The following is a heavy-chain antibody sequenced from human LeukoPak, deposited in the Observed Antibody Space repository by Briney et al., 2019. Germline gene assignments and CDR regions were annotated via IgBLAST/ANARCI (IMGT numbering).Heavy chain of an antibody. D-gene: IGHD5-18*01. CDR3: ARDSFRLLKYSYGLDY. J-gene: IGHJ4*02. V-gene: IGHV1-18*01. CDR1: GYTFTSYG. Sequence: ASVKVSCKASGYTFTSYGISWVRQAPGQGLEWMGWISAYNGNTNYAQKLQGRVTMTTDTSTSTAYMELRSLRSDDTAVYYCARDSFRLLKYSYGLDYWGQGTLVTVSS. CDR2: ISAYNGNT.